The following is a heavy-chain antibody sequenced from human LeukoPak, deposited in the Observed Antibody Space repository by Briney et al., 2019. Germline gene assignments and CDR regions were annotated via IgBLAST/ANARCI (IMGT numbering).Heavy chain of an antibody. CDR3: AKDSRPYCSSTSCHPFDY. Sequence: PGGSLRLSCAASGFTFSSYAMSWVRQAPGKGLEWVSAISGSGGSTYYADSVKGRFTISRDNSKNTLYLQMNSLRAEDTAVYYCAKDSRPYCSSTSCHPFDYWGQGTLVTVSS. J-gene: IGHJ4*02. V-gene: IGHV3-23*01. CDR2: ISGSGGST. D-gene: IGHD2-2*01. CDR1: GFTFSSYA.